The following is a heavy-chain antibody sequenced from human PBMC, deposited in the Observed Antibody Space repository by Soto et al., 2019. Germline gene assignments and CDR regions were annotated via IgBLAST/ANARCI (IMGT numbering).Heavy chain of an antibody. CDR3: AKDFYGSGSLFDY. Sequence: PGGSLRLSCAASGFTFSSYAMSWVRQAPGKGLEWVSAISGRGGSTYYADSLKGRFTISRDNSKNTLYLQMNSLRAEDTAVYYCAKDFYGSGSLFDYWGQGTLVTVSS. J-gene: IGHJ4*02. CDR1: GFTFSSYA. V-gene: IGHV3-23*01. CDR2: ISGRGGST. D-gene: IGHD3-10*01.